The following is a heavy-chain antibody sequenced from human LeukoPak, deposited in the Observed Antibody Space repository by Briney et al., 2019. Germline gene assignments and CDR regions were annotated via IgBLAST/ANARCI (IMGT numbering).Heavy chain of an antibody. D-gene: IGHD3-10*01. CDR1: GGSISSGGYY. CDR3: ARGVSAFDI. J-gene: IGHJ3*02. CDR2: INHSGST. V-gene: IGHV4-34*01. Sequence: PSETLSLTCAVSGGSISSGGYYWSWIRQPPGKGLEWIGEINHSGSTNYNPSLKSRVTISVDTSKNQFSLKLSSVTAADTAVYYCARGVSAFDIWGQGTMVTVSS.